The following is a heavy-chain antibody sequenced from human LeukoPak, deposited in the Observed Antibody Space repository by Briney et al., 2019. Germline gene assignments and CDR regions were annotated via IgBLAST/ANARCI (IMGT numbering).Heavy chain of an antibody. CDR3: ARELLWFGEVNYYMDV. V-gene: IGHV3-7*01. J-gene: IGHJ6*03. CDR1: RFLFSRYW. CDR2: IKEDGSEK. Sequence: GGSLRLSCAASRFLFSRYWMSWVRQAPGKGLEWVANIKEDGSEKYYVESMKGRFTISRDNVKNSLYLRINSLRAEDTAVYYCARELLWFGEVNYYMDVWGKGTTVTVSS. D-gene: IGHD3-10*01.